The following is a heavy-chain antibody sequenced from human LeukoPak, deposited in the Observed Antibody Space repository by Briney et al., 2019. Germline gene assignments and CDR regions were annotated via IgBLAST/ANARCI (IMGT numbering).Heavy chain of an antibody. CDR2: INHSGST. CDR1: GGSFSGYY. D-gene: IGHD3-3*01. J-gene: IGHJ4*02. V-gene: IGHV4-34*01. CDR3: ASQTEIDFWSGYQIDY. Sequence: PSETLSLTCAVYGGSFSGYYWSWIRQPPGKGLEWIGEINHSGSTNYNPSLKSRVTISVDTSKNQFSLKLSSVTAADTAVYYCASQTEIDFWSGYQIDYWGQGTLVTVSS.